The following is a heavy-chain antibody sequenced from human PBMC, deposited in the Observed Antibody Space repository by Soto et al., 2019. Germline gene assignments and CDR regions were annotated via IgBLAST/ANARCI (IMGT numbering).Heavy chain of an antibody. CDR1: GGTFSSYA. CDR3: ASRIAAAGSVRYYYYGMDV. D-gene: IGHD6-13*01. V-gene: IGHV1-69*06. CDR2: IIPIFGTA. Sequence: SVKVSCKASGGTFSSYAISWVRQAPGQGLEWMGGIIPIFGTANYAQKFQGRVTITADKSTSTAYMELSSLRSEDTAVYYCASRIAAAGSVRYYYYGMDVWGQGTTVTVSS. J-gene: IGHJ6*02.